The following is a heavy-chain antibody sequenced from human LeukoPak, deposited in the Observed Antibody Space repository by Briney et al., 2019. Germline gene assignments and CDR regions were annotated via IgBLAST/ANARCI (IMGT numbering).Heavy chain of an antibody. CDR3: ARNQYCSGGSCYSFNFDY. D-gene: IGHD2-15*01. CDR2: IYYSGST. CDR1: GGSISSSSYY. V-gene: IGHV4-39*07. J-gene: IGHJ4*02. Sequence: PSETLSLTCTVSGGSISSSSYYWGWIRQPPGKGLEWIGSIYYSGSTYYNPSLKSRVTISVDTSKNQFSLKLSSVTAADTAVYYCARNQYCSGGSCYSFNFDYWGQGTLVTVSS.